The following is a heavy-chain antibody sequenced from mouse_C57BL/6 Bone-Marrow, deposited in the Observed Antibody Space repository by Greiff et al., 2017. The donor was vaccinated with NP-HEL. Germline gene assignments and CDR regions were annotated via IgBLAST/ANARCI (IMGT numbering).Heavy chain of an antibody. CDR3: TRYWYFDV. CDR2: IDPETGGT. J-gene: IGHJ1*03. CDR1: GYTFTSYW. V-gene: IGHV1-15*01. Sequence: QVQLQQPGAELVMPGASVKLSCKASGYTFTSYWMHWVKQTPVHGLEWIGAIDPETGGTAYNQKFKGKAILTADKSSSTAYMELRSLTSEDSAVYYCTRYWYFDVWGTGTTVTVSS.